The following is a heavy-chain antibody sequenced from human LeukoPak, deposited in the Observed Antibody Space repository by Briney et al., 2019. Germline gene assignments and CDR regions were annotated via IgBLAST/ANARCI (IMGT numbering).Heavy chain of an antibody. J-gene: IGHJ4*02. CDR2: IIPIFGTA. Sequence: ASVKVSCKASGGTFSSYAISWVRQAPGQGLEWMGRIIPIFGTANYAQKFQGRVTITPDESTSTAYMELCSLRSEDTAVYYCASGHRYGSGTQVDWGQGILVTVSS. V-gene: IGHV1-69*13. CDR1: GGTFSSYA. D-gene: IGHD3-10*01. CDR3: ASGHRYGSGTQVD.